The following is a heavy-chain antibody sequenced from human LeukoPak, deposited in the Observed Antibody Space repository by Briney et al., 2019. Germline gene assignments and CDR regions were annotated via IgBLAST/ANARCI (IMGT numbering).Heavy chain of an antibody. CDR1: GFIFSSYW. CDR3: ARHYGP. CDR2: IKQDGSEK. J-gene: IGHJ4*02. V-gene: IGHV3-7*03. D-gene: IGHD3-16*01. Sequence: GGSLRLSCAASGFIFSSYWMTWVRQAPGKGLEWVANIKQDGSEKYYVDSVKGRFTISRDNAKKSLYLQMNSLRGEDTAVYYCARHYGPWGQGTLVTVSS.